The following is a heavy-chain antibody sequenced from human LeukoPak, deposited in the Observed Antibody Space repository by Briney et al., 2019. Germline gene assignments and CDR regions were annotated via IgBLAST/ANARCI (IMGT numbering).Heavy chain of an antibody. D-gene: IGHD3-22*01. Sequence: PSETLSLTCTASGGSISSYYWSWIRQPAGRGLEWIGRIYTSGSTNYNPSLKSRVTMSVDTSKNQFSLKLSSVTAADTAVYYCARDHVIGYYDSSGYCYPNWFDPWGQGTLVTVSS. CDR3: ARDHVIGYYDSSGYCYPNWFDP. V-gene: IGHV4-4*07. CDR1: GGSISSYY. J-gene: IGHJ5*02. CDR2: IYTSGST.